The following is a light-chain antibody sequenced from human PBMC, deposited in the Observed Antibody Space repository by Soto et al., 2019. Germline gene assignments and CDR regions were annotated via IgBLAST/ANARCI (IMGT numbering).Light chain of an antibody. CDR2: DVR. CDR3: CSYAGSYTL. J-gene: IGLJ1*01. Sequence: QSVLTQPSSVCVSPGQSVTISCTGTSSDVGGYNYVTWYQQHPGKAPKLMIYDVRKRPSGVPDRFSGSKSGNTASLTISGLQAEDEADYYCCSYAGSYTLFGSGTKV. V-gene: IGLV2-11*01. CDR1: SSDVGGYNY.